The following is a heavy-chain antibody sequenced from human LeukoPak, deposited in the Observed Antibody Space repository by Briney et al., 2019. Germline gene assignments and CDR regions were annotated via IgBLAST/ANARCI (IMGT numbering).Heavy chain of an antibody. CDR1: GFTFTNNF. J-gene: IGHJ4*02. V-gene: IGHV3-7*03. CDR2: IKQDGSET. D-gene: IGHD7-27*01. Sequence: GGSLRLSCAASGFTFTNNFMSWVRQVPGKGLEWVANIKQDGSETTYADSVRGRFTIFRDDSKNTLSLQMNSLRVEDTAVYYCARDLAWGAFDYWGQGTLVTVSS. CDR3: ARDLAWGAFDY.